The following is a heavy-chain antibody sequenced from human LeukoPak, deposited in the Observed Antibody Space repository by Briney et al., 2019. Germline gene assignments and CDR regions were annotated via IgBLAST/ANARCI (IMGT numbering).Heavy chain of an antibody. V-gene: IGHV3-48*03. CDR1: GFDLHTYE. Sequence: GGSLRLSCAASGFDLHTYEMNWVRQAPGKGLQWIADITISGHTKNYADSVKGRFTISRDSARTSLYLQMNSLRVEDTGVYFCARGDPHADLWGQGTLVTVSS. CDR2: ITISGHTK. CDR3: ARGDPHADL. J-gene: IGHJ5*02.